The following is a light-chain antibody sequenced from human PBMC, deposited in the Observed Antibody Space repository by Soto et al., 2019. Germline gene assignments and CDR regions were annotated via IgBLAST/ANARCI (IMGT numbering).Light chain of an antibody. V-gene: IGKV3-15*01. CDR1: QSVSSN. J-gene: IGKJ1*01. CDR3: QQCKNGPWT. Sequence: EIVMTQSPATLSVSPGERATLSCRASQSVSSNLAWYQQKPGQAPRLLIYGASTRATGIPARCSGSGSGTEVTLTISSLQSEDCAVDHCQQCKNGPWTFGQGTKVEIK. CDR2: GAS.